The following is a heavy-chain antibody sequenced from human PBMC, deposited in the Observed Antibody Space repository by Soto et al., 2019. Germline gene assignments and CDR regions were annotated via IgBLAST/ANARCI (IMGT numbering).Heavy chain of an antibody. J-gene: IGHJ4*02. D-gene: IGHD3-3*01. Sequence: SETLSLTCTVSGGSVSSGSYYWSWIRQPPGKGLEWIGYIYYSGSTNYNPSLKSRVTISVDTSKNQFSLKLSSVTAADTAVYYCARIGPFWNGYDIYLEYWGKGTLVTVSS. V-gene: IGHV4-61*01. CDR1: GGSVSSGSYY. CDR3: ARIGPFWNGYDIYLEY. CDR2: IYYSGST.